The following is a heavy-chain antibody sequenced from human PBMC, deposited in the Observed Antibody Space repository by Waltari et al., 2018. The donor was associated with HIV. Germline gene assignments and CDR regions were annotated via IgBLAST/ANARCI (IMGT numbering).Heavy chain of an antibody. CDR1: GGSISSGDYY. CDR2: IYYSGST. Sequence: QVQLQESGPGLVKPSQTLSLTCTVSGGSISSGDYYWSWLRQPPGTGLEWIGYIYYSGSTYYNPSLKSRVTISVDRSKNQFSLKLSSVTAADTAVYYCARVVVVVAATQAGGYYFDYWGQGTLVTVSS. J-gene: IGHJ4*02. V-gene: IGHV4-30-4*08. D-gene: IGHD2-15*01. CDR3: ARVVVVVAATQAGGYYFDY.